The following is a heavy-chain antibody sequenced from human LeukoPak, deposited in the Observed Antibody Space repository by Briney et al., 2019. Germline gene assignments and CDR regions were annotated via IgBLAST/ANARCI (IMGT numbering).Heavy chain of an antibody. D-gene: IGHD3-9*01. CDR2: IRQDGGDK. J-gene: IGHJ4*02. CDR3: ARYVDNTAYSWRRFDY. CDR1: GFTFGNFW. Sequence: PGGSLRLSCAASGFTFGNFWMTWVRQAPGKGPEWLATIRQDGGDKWYVDSVRGRFSISRDNAKNSLYLQINSLRVEDTAVYYCARYVDNTAYSWRRFDYWGQGVLVTVSS. V-gene: IGHV3-7*01.